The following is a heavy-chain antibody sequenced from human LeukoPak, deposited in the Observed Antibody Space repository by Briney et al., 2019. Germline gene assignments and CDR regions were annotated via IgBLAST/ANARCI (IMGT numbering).Heavy chain of an antibody. J-gene: IGHJ6*02. Sequence: SETLSLTCAVYGGSFSGYYWSWIRQPPGKGLEWIGEINHSGSTYYNPSLKSRVTISVDTSKNQFSLKLSSVTAADTAVYYCARDLSSVGMDVWGQGTTVTVSS. CDR2: INHSGST. CDR1: GGSFSGYY. CDR3: ARDLSSVGMDV. V-gene: IGHV4-34*01.